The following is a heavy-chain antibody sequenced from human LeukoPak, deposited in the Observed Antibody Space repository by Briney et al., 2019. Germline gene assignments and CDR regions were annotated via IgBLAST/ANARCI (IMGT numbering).Heavy chain of an antibody. Sequence: SLTLSCTPSGCTFGDYTMSWVRHAQGPGQEWGGFIRSNDNGGTTEYAASVNGRFTISRDDSKSIAYLPMNSLHTEDTAVYYCTRVSMITFGGVIANFDYWGQGTLVTVSS. J-gene: IGHJ4*02. CDR1: GCTFGDYT. CDR2: IRSNDNGGTT. V-gene: IGHV3-49*04. D-gene: IGHD3-16*02. CDR3: TRVSMITFGGVIANFDY.